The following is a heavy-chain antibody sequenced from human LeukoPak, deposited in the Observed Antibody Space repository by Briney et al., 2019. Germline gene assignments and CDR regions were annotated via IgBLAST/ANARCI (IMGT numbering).Heavy chain of an antibody. J-gene: IGHJ4*02. CDR3: ARGLHRRCSGGSCYQAFDY. V-gene: IGHV4-4*07. CDR1: GGSLSRY. Sequence: SETLSLTCPVSGGSLSRYWIRIRQPAGKGLEWIVRIYGSGSTDYNPSMKSRVTMSIDTSKNQFSVNLISVTAADTAVYYCARGLHRRCSGGSCYQAFDYWGQGTLVTVSS. CDR2: IYGSGST. D-gene: IGHD2-15*01.